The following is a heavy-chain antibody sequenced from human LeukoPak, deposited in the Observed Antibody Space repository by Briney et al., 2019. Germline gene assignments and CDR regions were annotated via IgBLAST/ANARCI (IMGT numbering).Heavy chain of an antibody. J-gene: IGHJ4*02. CDR2: IKKDGSEK. Sequence: PGGSLRLSCAASGFSFSSYWMSWVRQAPGKGLEWVANIKKDGSEKYYVDSVKGRFTISRDNAKNSLYLQMNSLRAEDTAVYYCAKDREYSSDPYYFDYWGQGTLVTVSS. V-gene: IGHV3-7*03. CDR1: GFSFSSYW. CDR3: AKDREYSSDPYYFDY. D-gene: IGHD6-19*01.